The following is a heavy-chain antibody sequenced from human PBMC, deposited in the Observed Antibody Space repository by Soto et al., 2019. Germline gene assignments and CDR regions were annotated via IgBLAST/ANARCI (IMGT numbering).Heavy chain of an antibody. CDR3: ARGVVVRGVIITGGFDY. Sequence: QVQLVQSGAEVKKPGSSVKVSCKASGGTFSSYAISWVRQAPGQGLEWMGGIIPIFGTANYAQKFQGRVTITADESTSTAYMERSSLRSEDTAVYYCARGVVVRGVIITGGFDYWGQGTLVTVSS. V-gene: IGHV1-69*01. CDR1: GGTFSSYA. J-gene: IGHJ4*02. CDR2: IIPIFGTA. D-gene: IGHD3-10*01.